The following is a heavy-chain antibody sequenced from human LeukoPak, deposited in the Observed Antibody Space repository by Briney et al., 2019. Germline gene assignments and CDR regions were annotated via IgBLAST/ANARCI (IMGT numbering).Heavy chain of an antibody. CDR3: ARRYYFVSGSYYPFDF. D-gene: IGHD3-10*01. CDR2: IHYSGTT. V-gene: IGHV4-39*01. J-gene: IGHJ4*02. CDR1: GGSISDNDDS. Sequence: PSETLSLTCNVSGGSISDNDDSWDWIRQPPGKGLEWMGCIHYSGTTYSNPSLKSRISISVDTSKSQFSLKLRSVTAADTAVYYRARRYYFVSGSYYPFDFWGQGTLVTVSS.